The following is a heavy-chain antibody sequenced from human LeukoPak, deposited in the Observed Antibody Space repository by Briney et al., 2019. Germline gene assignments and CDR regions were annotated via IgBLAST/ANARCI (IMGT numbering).Heavy chain of an antibody. D-gene: IGHD6-13*01. Sequence: SQTLSLTCTVSGGSITSGGYYWSWIRQHPGKGLEWIGYIYYSGSTYYNPSLRSRVTISVDTSKNQFSLKVNSVTAADTAVYYCARGSSWYVDYWGQGTLVTVSS. V-gene: IGHV4-31*03. CDR2: IYYSGST. CDR1: GGSITSGGYY. J-gene: IGHJ4*02. CDR3: ARGSSWYVDY.